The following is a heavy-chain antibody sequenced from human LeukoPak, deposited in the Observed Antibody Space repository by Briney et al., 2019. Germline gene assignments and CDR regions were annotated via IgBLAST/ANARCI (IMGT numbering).Heavy chain of an antibody. J-gene: IGHJ4*02. Sequence: GRSLRLSCAASGFTFNNYDMHWVRQAPGKGLEWVAVISHDGSDKYYAESVKGRFTISRDNSKNTLYLQMNSLGAEDTAVFYCAKGVYSGYEPIDYWGQGTLVTVSS. V-gene: IGHV3-30*18. D-gene: IGHD5-12*01. CDR2: ISHDGSDK. CDR3: AKGVYSGYEPIDY. CDR1: GFTFNNYD.